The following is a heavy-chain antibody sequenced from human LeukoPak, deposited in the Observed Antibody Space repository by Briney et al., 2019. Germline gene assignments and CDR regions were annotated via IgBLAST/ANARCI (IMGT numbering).Heavy chain of an antibody. CDR1: GFTFSSYS. Sequence: GGSLRLSCAASGFTFSSYSMNWVRQAPGKGLEWVSSISSSSYIYYADSVKGRFTISRDNAKNSLYLQMNSLRAEDTAVYYCARDLSIAAAGTYYWGQGTLVTVSS. V-gene: IGHV3-21*01. CDR3: ARDLSIAAAGTYY. J-gene: IGHJ4*02. CDR2: ISSSSYI. D-gene: IGHD6-13*01.